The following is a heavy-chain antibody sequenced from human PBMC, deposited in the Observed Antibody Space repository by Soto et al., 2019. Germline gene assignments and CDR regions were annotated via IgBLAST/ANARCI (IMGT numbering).Heavy chain of an antibody. D-gene: IGHD5-12*01. J-gene: IGHJ4*02. V-gene: IGHV3-53*02. CDR3: ARGDGYNFWGH. CDR2: IYIAGTT. CDR1: GFTVGSNY. Sequence: EVQLVETGGDLIQPGGSLRLSCAASGFTVGSNYMRWVRQAPGKGLEWVSVIYIAGTTYYADSVRGRFTISRDSSKNMVYLQMNSLRDEDTDLYYCARGDGYNFWGHWGQGTLVTVSS.